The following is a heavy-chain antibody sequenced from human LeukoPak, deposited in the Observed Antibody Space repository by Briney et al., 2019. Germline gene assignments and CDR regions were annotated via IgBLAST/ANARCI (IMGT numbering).Heavy chain of an antibody. D-gene: IGHD1-26*01. J-gene: IGHJ3*02. Sequence: ASVKVSCKVSGYTLTELSMHWVRQAPGKGLECMGGFDPEDGETIYAQKFQGRVTMTEDTSTDTAYMELSSLRSEDTAVYYCATAGGSYGGAFDIWGQGTMVTVSS. V-gene: IGHV1-24*01. CDR3: ATAGGSYGGAFDI. CDR2: FDPEDGET. CDR1: GYTLTELS.